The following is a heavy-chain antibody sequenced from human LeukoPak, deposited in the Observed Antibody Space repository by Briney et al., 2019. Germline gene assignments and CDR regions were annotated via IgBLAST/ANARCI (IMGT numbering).Heavy chain of an antibody. Sequence: GGSLRLSCAASGFTFSTYAMSWVRQAPGKGLEWVSAISGSGGYYADSVRGRFTISRDNSKNTLYLQMNSLRAEDTAVYYCAKHLGYGAFDIWGQGTMVTASS. CDR3: AKHLGYGAFDI. CDR2: ISGSGG. D-gene: IGHD5-12*01. CDR1: GFTFSTYA. V-gene: IGHV3-23*01. J-gene: IGHJ3*02.